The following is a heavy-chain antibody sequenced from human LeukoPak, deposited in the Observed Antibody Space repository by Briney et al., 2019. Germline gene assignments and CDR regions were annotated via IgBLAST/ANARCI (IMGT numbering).Heavy chain of an antibody. Sequence: GGSLRLSCAASGFAFSRYWMHWIRQAPGKGLVWVSAIYTDGTTKRYADSVKGRFTISRDNAKKTLYLQMNSLSVEDTAVYYCASLVVTDDWAFDIWGQGTMVTVSS. D-gene: IGHD2-21*02. CDR1: GFAFSRYW. J-gene: IGHJ3*02. CDR2: IYTDGTTK. CDR3: ASLVVTDDWAFDI. V-gene: IGHV3-74*01.